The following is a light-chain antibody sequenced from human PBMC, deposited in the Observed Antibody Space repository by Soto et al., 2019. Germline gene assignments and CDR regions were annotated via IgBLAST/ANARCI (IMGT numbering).Light chain of an antibody. CDR3: QVWDGSSDHEEWV. V-gene: IGLV3-21*02. Sequence: SYELTQPPSLSLAPGQTATITCGGTNIGSKSVHWYQHKPRQAPVLVVYDDSDRPSGIPERFSGSNSGNTAALTISRVEAGDEADYYCQVWDGSSDHEEWVFGGGTKLTVL. J-gene: IGLJ3*02. CDR1: NIGSKS. CDR2: DDS.